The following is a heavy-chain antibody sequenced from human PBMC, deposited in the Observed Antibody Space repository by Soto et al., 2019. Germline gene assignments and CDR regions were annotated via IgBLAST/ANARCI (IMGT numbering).Heavy chain of an antibody. V-gene: IGHV4-39*01. CDR1: GGSISTYNYY. Sequence: AETLSLACAVSGGSISTYNYYWGWIRQPPVKGLEWIGSIDYSGSTYYNPSLKSRVTRSVDESKNQFSLKVSSGTAAETAVYYCTRRRTSYVTDVWGQGTTVTVSS. J-gene: IGHJ6*02. CDR3: TRRRTSYVTDV. CDR2: IDYSGST.